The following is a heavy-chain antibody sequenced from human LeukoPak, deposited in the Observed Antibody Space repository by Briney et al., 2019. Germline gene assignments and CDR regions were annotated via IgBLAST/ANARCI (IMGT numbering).Heavy chain of an antibody. Sequence: GGSLRLSCAASGFTFSDYYMNWIRQAPGKGLDWISYISSSGGTIYYADSVKGRFTISRDNAKNSLYLQMKSLRAEDTAVYYCAGYSSGWFGAFHIWGQGTMVTVSS. CDR2: ISSSGGTI. V-gene: IGHV3-11*04. J-gene: IGHJ3*02. D-gene: IGHD6-19*01. CDR3: AGYSSGWFGAFHI. CDR1: GFTFSDYY.